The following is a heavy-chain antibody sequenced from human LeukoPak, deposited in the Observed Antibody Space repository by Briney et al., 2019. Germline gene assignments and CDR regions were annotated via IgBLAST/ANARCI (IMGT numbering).Heavy chain of an antibody. V-gene: IGHV4-39*01. CDR1: GGSISSSSYY. CDR2: IYYSGTT. D-gene: IGHD3-16*02. J-gene: IGHJ4*02. CDR3: ARLVTIPFGGVIVHPCDS. Sequence: SETLSLTCTVSGGSISSSSYYWGWIRQPPGKGLEWIGSIYYSGTTYYNPSLKSRVTISVDTSKNQFSLKLSSVTAADTALYYCARLVTIPFGGVIVHPCDSWGQGTLVTVSS.